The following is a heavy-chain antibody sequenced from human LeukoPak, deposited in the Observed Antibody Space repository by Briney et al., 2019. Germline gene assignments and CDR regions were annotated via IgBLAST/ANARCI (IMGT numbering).Heavy chain of an antibody. Sequence: PGGSPSLSCAASGLNFSIYDMKWVRQAPGRGLDWVSHITVCGGRLEWVSPLSGSGETTYYADSVKGRFTISRDNSKNTLYLQMNSLRAEDTAVYYCAKDRSGSFDYWGQGTLVTVSS. CDR2: LSGSGETT. J-gene: IGHJ4*02. D-gene: IGHD5-12*01. V-gene: IGHV3-23*01. CDR1: GLNFSIYD. CDR3: AKDRSGSFDY.